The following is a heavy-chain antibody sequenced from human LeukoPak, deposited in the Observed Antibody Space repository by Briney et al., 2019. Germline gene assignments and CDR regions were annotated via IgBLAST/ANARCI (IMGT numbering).Heavy chain of an antibody. V-gene: IGHV3-23*01. CDR2: ISESGSNST. CDR1: GFTFSSYS. J-gene: IGHJ4*02. Sequence: PGGSLRLSCAASGFTFSSYSMNWVRQAPGKGLEWVSSISESGSNSTFYADSVKGRFTISRDNSKNTLYLQMNSLRAEDTALYHCAKGPPLGYWGQGTLVTVSS. D-gene: IGHD1-14*01. CDR3: AKGPPLGY.